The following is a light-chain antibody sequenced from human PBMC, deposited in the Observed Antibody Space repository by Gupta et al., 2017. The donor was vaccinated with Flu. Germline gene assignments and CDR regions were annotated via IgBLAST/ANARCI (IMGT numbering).Light chain of an antibody. CDR3: SSYTNANAVVV. Sequence: QSALPQPASVSGSPGQSIAISCPGTSSHIGGYDYVSWYQQPPGNAPKLMLFEVSRPPAGISDRFSGSRSGNTASLAISGLLAEDEACYYCSSYTNANAVVVFGGGTRLTVL. CDR2: EVS. J-gene: IGLJ3*02. V-gene: IGLV2-14*01. CDR1: SSHIGGYDY.